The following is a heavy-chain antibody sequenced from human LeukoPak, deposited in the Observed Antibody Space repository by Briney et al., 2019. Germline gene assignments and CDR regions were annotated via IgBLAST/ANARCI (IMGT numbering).Heavy chain of an antibody. CDR3: ARGRAHDFWSGYYHYYGMDV. Sequence: GASVKVSCKASGGTFSSYAISWVRQAPGQGLEWMGWMNPNSGNTGYAQKFQGRVTMTRNTSISTAYMELSSLRSEDTAVYYCARGRAHDFWSGYYHYYGMDVWGQGTTVTVSS. CDR1: GGTFSSYA. CDR2: MNPNSGNT. V-gene: IGHV1-8*02. D-gene: IGHD3-3*01. J-gene: IGHJ6*02.